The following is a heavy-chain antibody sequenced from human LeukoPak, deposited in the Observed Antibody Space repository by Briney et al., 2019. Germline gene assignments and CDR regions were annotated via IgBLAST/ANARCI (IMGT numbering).Heavy chain of an antibody. D-gene: IGHD2-2*02. CDR1: GFTFSSYE. CDR2: ISSSGSTI. CDR3: ARDPERRYCSCTSCYNDAFDI. Sequence: GGSLRLSCAASGFTFSSYEMNWVRQAPGKGLEWVSYISSSGSTIYYADSVKGRFTISRDNAKNSLYLQMNSLRAEDTAVYYCARDPERRYCSCTSCYNDAFDIWGQGTMVTVSS. V-gene: IGHV3-48*03. J-gene: IGHJ3*02.